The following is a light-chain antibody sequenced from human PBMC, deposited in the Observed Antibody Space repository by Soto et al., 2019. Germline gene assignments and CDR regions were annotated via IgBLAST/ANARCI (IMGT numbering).Light chain of an antibody. J-gene: IGLJ3*02. CDR1: NSNIGSSY. Sequence: QSVLTQPPSVSAAPGQTVTISCSGSNSNIGSSYVSWYQQLPGTAPKLLIYDNNKRPSGIPDRFSGSKSGTSATLGITGLQTWDEADYYCGTWDSSLSVVFVGGTKLTVL. CDR3: GTWDSSLSVV. V-gene: IGLV1-51*01. CDR2: DNN.